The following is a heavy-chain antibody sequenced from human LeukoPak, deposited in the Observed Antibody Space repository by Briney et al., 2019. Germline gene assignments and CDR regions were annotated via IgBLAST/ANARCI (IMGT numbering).Heavy chain of an antibody. D-gene: IGHD5-24*01. CDR1: GFTFSSYE. CDR3: ARRQDGYNYNYFDY. Sequence: GSLRPSCSASGFTFSSYEMKWVRQAPGKGLEWVSYISSSSSTIYYADSVKGRFTISRDNAKNTLYLQMNSLRAEDTAVYYCARRQDGYNYNYFDYWGQGTLVTVSS. J-gene: IGHJ4*02. V-gene: IGHV3-48*03. CDR2: ISSSSSTI.